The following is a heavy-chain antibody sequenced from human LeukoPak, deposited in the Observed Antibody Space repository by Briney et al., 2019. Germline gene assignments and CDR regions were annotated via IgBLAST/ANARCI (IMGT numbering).Heavy chain of an antibody. D-gene: IGHD6-19*01. CDR1: GFTFSSYE. CDR3: AWGGYSSGWTYYFDY. V-gene: IGHV3-48*03. CDR2: ISSSGSTI. Sequence: GGSLRLSCAASGFTFSSYEMNWVRQAPGKGLEWDSYISSSGSTIYYADSVKGRFTISRDNAKNSLYLQMNSLRAEDTAVYYYAWGGYSSGWTYYFDYWGQGTLVTVSS. J-gene: IGHJ4*02.